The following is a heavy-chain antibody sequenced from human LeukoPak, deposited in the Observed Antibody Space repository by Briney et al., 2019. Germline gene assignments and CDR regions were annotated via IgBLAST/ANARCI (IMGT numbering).Heavy chain of an antibody. V-gene: IGHV3-49*03. Sequence: GGSLRLSCTVSGFTFGDYAMSWFRQAPGKGLEWVGFIRSKAYGGTTEYAASVKGRFTISRDDSKSIAYLQMNSLKTEDTAVYYCTRDLTTVPHNWFDPWGQGTLVTVSS. J-gene: IGHJ5*02. CDR3: TRDLTTVPHNWFDP. CDR1: GFTFGDYA. CDR2: IRSKAYGGTT. D-gene: IGHD4-11*01.